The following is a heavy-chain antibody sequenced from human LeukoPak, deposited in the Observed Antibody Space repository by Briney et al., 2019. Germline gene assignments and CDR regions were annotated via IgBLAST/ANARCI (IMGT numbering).Heavy chain of an antibody. J-gene: IGHJ4*02. CDR2: IRSKAYGGTT. CDR3: AGIAAAGAFDY. CDR1: GFTFGDYA. D-gene: IGHD6-13*01. V-gene: IGHV3-49*03. Sequence: GGSLRLSCTAAGFTFGDYAMSWFRQPPGEGLEWVGFIRSKAYGGTTEYAAAVKCRFTISRDDSKSIAYLQMNSLKTEDTAVYYCAGIAAAGAFDYWGQGTLVTVSS.